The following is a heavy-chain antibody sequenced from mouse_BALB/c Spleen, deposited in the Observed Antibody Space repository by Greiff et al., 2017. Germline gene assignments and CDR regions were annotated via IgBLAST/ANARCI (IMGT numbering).Heavy chain of an antibody. V-gene: IGHV3-2*02. J-gene: IGHJ3*01. CDR3: ARGGIYDGYYEVAY. Sequence: DVQPQESGPGLVKPSQSLSLTCTVTGYSITSDYAWNWIRQFPGNKLEWMGYISYSGSTSYNPSLKSRISITRDTSKNQFFLQLNSVTTEDTATYYCARGGIYDGYYEVAYWGQGTLVTVSA. CDR2: ISYSGST. CDR1: GYSITSDYA. D-gene: IGHD2-3*01.